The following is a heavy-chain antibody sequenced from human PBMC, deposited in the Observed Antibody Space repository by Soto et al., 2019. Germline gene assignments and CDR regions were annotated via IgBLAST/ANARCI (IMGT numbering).Heavy chain of an antibody. D-gene: IGHD6-6*01. J-gene: IGHJ4*02. CDR3: ARDLGYSSSSWRYYFDY. CDR1: GYTFTGYY. Sequence: ASVKVSCKASGYTFTGYYMHWVRQAPGQGLEWMGWINPNSGGTNYAQKFQGWVTMTRDTSISTAYMELSRLRSDDTAVYYCARDLGYSSSSWRYYFDYWGQGTLVTVSS. V-gene: IGHV1-2*04. CDR2: INPNSGGT.